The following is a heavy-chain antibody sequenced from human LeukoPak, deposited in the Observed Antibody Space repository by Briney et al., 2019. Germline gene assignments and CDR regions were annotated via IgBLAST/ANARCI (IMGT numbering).Heavy chain of an antibody. CDR2: ISGRGGST. CDR3: AKDKTTVVTPPVYFDY. J-gene: IGHJ4*02. D-gene: IGHD4-23*01. CDR1: GFTFSSYA. Sequence: PGGSLRLSCAASGFTFSSYAMSWVRQAPGKGLEWVSGISGRGGSTYYADSVKGRFTISRDNSKNTLYLQMNNLRAEDTAVYFCAKDKTTVVTPPVYFDYWGQGTLVTVSS. V-gene: IGHV3-23*01.